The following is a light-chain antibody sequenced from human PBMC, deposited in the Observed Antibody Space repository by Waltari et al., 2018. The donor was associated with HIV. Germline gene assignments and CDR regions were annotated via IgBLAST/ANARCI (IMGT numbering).Light chain of an antibody. V-gene: IGKV1-13*02. CDR3: QQFRTYPRT. Sequence: AIQLAQSPSSLSAYVGDSVTITCRASQGVRNALAWYKQKPGRPPKLLIYDASTLEGGVPSRFSGSLSGTDFNLTISNLQPEDSATYYCQQFRTYPRTFGQGATLEIK. CDR1: QGVRNA. J-gene: IGKJ2*01. CDR2: DAS.